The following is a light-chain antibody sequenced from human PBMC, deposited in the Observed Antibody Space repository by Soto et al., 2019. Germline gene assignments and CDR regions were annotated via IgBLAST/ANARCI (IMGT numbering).Light chain of an antibody. V-gene: IGLV2-14*01. CDR3: SSYTGSNIV. J-gene: IGLJ3*02. Sequence: LTQPASVSGSPGQSITISCTGTSSDVGGYNYVSWYQQHPGKAPKFMIYEVSNRPSGVSSRFSGSKSGNTASLTISGLQAEDEADYYCSSYTGSNIVFGGGTKLTVL. CDR2: EVS. CDR1: SSDVGGYNY.